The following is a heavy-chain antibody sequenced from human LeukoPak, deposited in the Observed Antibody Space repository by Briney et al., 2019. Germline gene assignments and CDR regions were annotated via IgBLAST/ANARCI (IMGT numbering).Heavy chain of an antibody. D-gene: IGHD3-22*01. Sequence: GGSLRLSCAASGFTFSNYWMNWVRQAPGKGLEWVANIKQDGSEKYYVESLKGRFTISRDNAKNSLSLQMNSLRVVDTAVYYCARGRHYYDSSGYYYFDYWGQGTLVTVSS. V-gene: IGHV3-7*01. CDR3: ARGRHYYDSSGYYYFDY. CDR1: GFTFSNYW. CDR2: IKQDGSEK. J-gene: IGHJ4*02.